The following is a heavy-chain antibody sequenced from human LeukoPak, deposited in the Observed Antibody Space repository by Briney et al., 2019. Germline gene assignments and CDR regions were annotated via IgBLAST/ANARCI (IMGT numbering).Heavy chain of an antibody. CDR2: ISFDGNNK. V-gene: IGHV3-30*18. CDR1: GFTFSSYG. CDR3: AKEPGGYPMNWFDP. Sequence: GGSLRLSCAASGFTFSSYGMHWVRQAPGKGLEWVAIISFDGNNKYYADSVKGRFTISRDNSKNTLYLQMNSLRVEDTAVYYCAKEPGGYPMNWFDPWGQGTLVTVSS. D-gene: IGHD3-16*01. J-gene: IGHJ5*02.